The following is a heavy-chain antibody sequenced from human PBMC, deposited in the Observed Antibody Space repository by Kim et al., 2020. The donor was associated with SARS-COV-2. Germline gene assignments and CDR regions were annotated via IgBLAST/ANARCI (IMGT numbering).Heavy chain of an antibody. CDR1: GDSFSSYT. D-gene: IGHD1-20*01. Sequence: SVKVSCRASGDSFSSYTISWVRQAPGQGLEWMGRIIPILDVAVYAQKFQGRDTISADKSASTAYLEVHSARSEDTAVYNCAHHRYNATWGEGTLFIAS. CDR2: IIPILDVA. CDR3: AHHRYNAT. V-gene: IGHV1-69*02. J-gene: IGHJ5*02.